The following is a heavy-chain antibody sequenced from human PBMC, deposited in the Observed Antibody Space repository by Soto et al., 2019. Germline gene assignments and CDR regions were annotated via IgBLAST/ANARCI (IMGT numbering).Heavy chain of an antibody. CDR2: IHYSGTT. CDR1: GGSISSSSYY. Sequence: QVQLQESGPGLVKPSETLSLTCTVSGGSISSSSYYWGWIRHPPGKGLEWIGNIHYSGTTYYNPSLKSRVIISVDTSKNQFSLRLTSVTAADTAGYYCARQETNIAVEFDYWGPGNPGQCLL. J-gene: IGHJ4*02. D-gene: IGHD6-19*01. V-gene: IGHV4-39*01. CDR3: ARQETNIAVEFDY.